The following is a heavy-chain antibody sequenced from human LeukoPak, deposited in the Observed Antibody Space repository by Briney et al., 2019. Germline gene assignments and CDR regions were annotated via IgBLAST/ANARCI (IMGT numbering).Heavy chain of an antibody. CDR3: ARGSWSAADTNIDY. CDR1: GFTVSSNY. D-gene: IGHD6-13*01. J-gene: IGHJ4*02. Sequence: GGSLRLSCAASGFTVSSNYMSWVRQAPGKGLEWVSVIYSGGSTYYADSVKGRFTISRDNSKNTLYLQMNSLRAEDTAVYYCARGSWSAADTNIDYWGQGTLVTVSS. V-gene: IGHV3-66*01. CDR2: IYSGGST.